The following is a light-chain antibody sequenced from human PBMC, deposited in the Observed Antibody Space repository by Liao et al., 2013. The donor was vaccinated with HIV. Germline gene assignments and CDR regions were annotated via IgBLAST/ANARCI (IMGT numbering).Light chain of an antibody. J-gene: IGLJ3*02. CDR3: QSADSSATCPV. CDR2: YDS. V-gene: IGLV3-21*01. CDR1: NIGSKS. Sequence: SYVLTQPPSVSVAPGKTARITCGGNNIGSKSVHWYQQRPGQAPLLVIYYDSDRPSGIPERFSGSSSGTTVTLTISGVQAEDEADYYCQSADSSATCPVFGGGTKLTVL.